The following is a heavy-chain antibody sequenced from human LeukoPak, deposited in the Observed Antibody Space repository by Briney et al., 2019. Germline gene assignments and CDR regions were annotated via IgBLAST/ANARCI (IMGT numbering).Heavy chain of an antibody. Sequence: SETLSLTCTVSGGSISSYYWSWVRQPPGKGLEGIGYIYYSGSTNYNPSLRSRVTISVHPSKNQFSLKLSSVTAADTAVYYCARLTDSSSWYVDYWGQGTLVTVSS. CDR1: GGSISSYY. J-gene: IGHJ4*02. V-gene: IGHV4-59*08. D-gene: IGHD6-13*01. CDR2: IYYSGST. CDR3: ARLTDSSSWYVDY.